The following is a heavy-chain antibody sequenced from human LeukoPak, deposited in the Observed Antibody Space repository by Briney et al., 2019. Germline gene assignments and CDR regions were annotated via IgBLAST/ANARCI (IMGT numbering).Heavy chain of an antibody. CDR2: IYYSGST. CDR1: GGSISSYY. V-gene: IGHV4-59*01. J-gene: IGHJ4*02. D-gene: IGHD5-18*01. CDR3: ARDAGYSYGPLDY. Sequence: SETLSLTXTVSGGSISSYYWSWIRQPPGKGLEWIGYIYYSGSTNYNPSLKSRVTISVDTSKNQFSLKLSSVTAADTAVYYCARDAGYSYGPLDYWGQGTLVTVSS.